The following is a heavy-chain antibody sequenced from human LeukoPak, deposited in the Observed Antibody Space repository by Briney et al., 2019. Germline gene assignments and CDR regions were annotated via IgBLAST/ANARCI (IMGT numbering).Heavy chain of an antibody. V-gene: IGHV3-7*03. CDR1: GFMFSSNW. J-gene: IGHJ4*02. CDR3: AKTPAITIFGVVTSLFDY. CDR2: IKEDGTET. D-gene: IGHD3-3*01. Sequence: GGSLRLSCAASGFMFSSNWMSWVRLAPGKGLEWVANIKEDGTETYYVDSVKGRFTISRDNAKNSLYLQMNSLRVEDTAVYYCAKTPAITIFGVVTSLFDYWGQGTLVTVSS.